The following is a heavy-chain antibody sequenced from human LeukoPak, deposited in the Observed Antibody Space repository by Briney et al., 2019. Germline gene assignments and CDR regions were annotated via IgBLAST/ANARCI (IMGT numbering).Heavy chain of an antibody. CDR1: GGSISSSSYY. J-gene: IGHJ4*02. D-gene: IGHD6-19*01. V-gene: IGHV4-39*01. CDR2: IYYSGST. CDR3: ASRYSSGWYGVDY. Sequence: KPSETLSLTXTVSGGSISSSSYYWGWICQPPGKGLEWIGSIYYSGSTYYNPSLKSRVTISVDTSKNQFSLRLSSVTAADTAVYYCASRYSSGWYGVDYWGQGTLVTVSS.